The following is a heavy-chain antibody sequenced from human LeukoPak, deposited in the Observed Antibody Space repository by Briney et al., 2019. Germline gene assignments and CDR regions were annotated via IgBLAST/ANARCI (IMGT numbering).Heavy chain of an antibody. V-gene: IGHV3-74*01. CDR3: VRDLILVWTPGDDFDH. J-gene: IGHJ4*02. D-gene: IGHD3-16*01. Sequence: PGGSLRLSCAGSGFTFSNYWMHWVRQAPGKGLEWVSRINERATIMSYADSVKGRFTISRENARNTLYLQMNSLTAEDTAVYYCVRDLILVWTPGDDFDHWGQGTLVTVSS. CDR1: GFTFSNYW. CDR2: INERATIM.